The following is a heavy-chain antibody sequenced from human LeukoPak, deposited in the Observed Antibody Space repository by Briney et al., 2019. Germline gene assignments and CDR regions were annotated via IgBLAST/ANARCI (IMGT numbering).Heavy chain of an antibody. V-gene: IGHV1-24*01. CDR2: FDPEDGET. CDR3: ATAEGWPTPFDY. CDR1: GYTLTELS. Sequence: ASVKVSCKVSGYTLTELSMHWVRQAPGKGLEWMGGFDPEDGETIYAQEFQGRVTMTEDTSTDTAYMELSSLRSEDTAVYYCATAEGWPTPFDYWGQGTLVTVSS. D-gene: IGHD6-19*01. J-gene: IGHJ4*02.